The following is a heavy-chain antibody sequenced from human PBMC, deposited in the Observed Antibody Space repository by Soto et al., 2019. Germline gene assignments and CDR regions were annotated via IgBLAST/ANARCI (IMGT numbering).Heavy chain of an antibody. J-gene: IGHJ5*02. Sequence: AVKVSCKAAGYTFTYYGISWVLHPPGQGLEWMGWIVTYNGNTQSTQKLQGRVTMTTHTSTSTAYMELRSLRSVDPAVNYCARGPQSRRWRGKWFDGWGQGTMITVS. CDR1: GYTFTYYG. V-gene: IGHV1-18*01. CDR3: ARGPQSRRWRGKWFDG. CDR2: IVTYNGNT. D-gene: IGHD6-19*01.